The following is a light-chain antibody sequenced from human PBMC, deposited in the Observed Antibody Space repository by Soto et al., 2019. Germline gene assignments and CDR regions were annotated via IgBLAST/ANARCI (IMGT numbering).Light chain of an antibody. Sequence: QSVLTQPASVSGSPGQAITISCTGTSSDVAGYNYVSWYQQHPGKAPKLMLYEVSNRPSGVSNRFSGSKSGNTASLTISGLQAEDEADYYCSSYTRSSTQVFGGGTQLTVL. CDR3: SSYTRSSTQV. CDR2: EVS. V-gene: IGLV2-14*01. J-gene: IGLJ3*02. CDR1: SSDVAGYNY.